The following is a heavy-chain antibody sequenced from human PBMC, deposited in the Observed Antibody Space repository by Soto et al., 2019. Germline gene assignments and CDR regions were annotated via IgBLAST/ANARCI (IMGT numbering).Heavy chain of an antibody. CDR2: MNPNSGNT. J-gene: IGHJ4*02. CDR1: GYTFTSYD. Sequence: GASVKVSCKASGYTFTSYDINWVRQATGQGLEWMGWMNPNSGNTGYAQKFQGRVTMTRNTSISTAYMELSSLRSEDTAVYYCARVRRPWIQLWRADFDYWGQGTLVTVSS. V-gene: IGHV1-8*01. D-gene: IGHD5-18*01. CDR3: ARVRRPWIQLWRADFDY.